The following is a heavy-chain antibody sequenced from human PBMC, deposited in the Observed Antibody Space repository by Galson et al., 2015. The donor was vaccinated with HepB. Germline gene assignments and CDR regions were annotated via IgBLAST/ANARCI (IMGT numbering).Heavy chain of an antibody. Sequence: SCKASGYTFSSYDINWVRQATGQGLEWMGWMNPNSGNTGYAQKFQGRVTMTRNTSINTAYMELSSLRSEDTAVYYCARRGWHHDFWSAYLYYMDVWGKGTTVTVSS. D-gene: IGHD3-3*01. CDR3: ARRGWHHDFWSAYLYYMDV. CDR2: MNPNSGNT. CDR1: GYTFSSYD. V-gene: IGHV1-8*01. J-gene: IGHJ6*03.